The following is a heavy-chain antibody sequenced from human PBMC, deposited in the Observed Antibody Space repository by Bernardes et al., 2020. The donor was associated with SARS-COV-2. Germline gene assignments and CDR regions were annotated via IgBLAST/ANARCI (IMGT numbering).Heavy chain of an antibody. D-gene: IGHD4-17*01. CDR3: ASNPRGYGDYGGGSYYDY. CDR2: MKPNSGGT. CDR1: GYTFTGYY. Sequence: ASVKVSCKASGYTFTGYYMHWVRQAPGQGLEWMGRMKPNSGGTNYAQKFQGRVTMTRDTSISTAYMELSRLTSDDSAVYYCASNPRGYGDYGGGSYYDYWSQGTLVTVSS. J-gene: IGHJ4*02. V-gene: IGHV1-2*06.